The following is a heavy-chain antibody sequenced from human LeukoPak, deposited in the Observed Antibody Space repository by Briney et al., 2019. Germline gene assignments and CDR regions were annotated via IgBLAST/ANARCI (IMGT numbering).Heavy chain of an antibody. CDR2: INHSGST. CDR3: ARHRTRGWLRFTFDY. CDR1: GGSFSGYY. Sequence: PSETLSLTCAVYGGSFSGYYWSWIRQPPGKGLEWIGEINHSGSTNYNPSLKSRVTISVDTSKNQFSLKLSSVTAADTAVYYCARHRTRGWLRFTFDYWGQGTLVTVSS. V-gene: IGHV4-34*01. D-gene: IGHD5-12*01. J-gene: IGHJ4*02.